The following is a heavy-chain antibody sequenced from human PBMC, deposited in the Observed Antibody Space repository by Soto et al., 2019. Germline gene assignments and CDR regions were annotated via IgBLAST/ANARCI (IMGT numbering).Heavy chain of an antibody. CDR3: AAPKAWIQFLFAT. D-gene: IGHD5-18*01. J-gene: IGHJ5*02. Sequence: SDTQSLTCTFSGDSITSIGYYGSCILQPPGKGPEWIGTIYYSGITYYIPCLKSGVTLSLDPAKNQFPLKLRSVPAEDPAVYSCAAPKAWIQFLFATWSQGTLVT. CDR2: IYYSGIT. V-gene: IGHV4-39*01. CDR1: GDSITSIGYY.